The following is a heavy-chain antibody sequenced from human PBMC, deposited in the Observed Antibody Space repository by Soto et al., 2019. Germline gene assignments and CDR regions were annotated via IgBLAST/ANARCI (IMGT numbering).Heavy chain of an antibody. D-gene: IGHD3-22*01. J-gene: IGHJ6*02. CDR1: GGSISSGGYY. CDR3: AKGPYDSSGYFKAGYYYYYGMDV. Sequence: PSETLSLTCTVSGGSISSGGYYWSWIRQHPGEGLEWIGYIYYSGSTYYNPSLKSRVTISVDTSKNQFSLKLSSVTAADTAVYYCAKGPYDSSGYFKAGYYYYYGMDVWGQGTTVTVSS. V-gene: IGHV4-31*03. CDR2: IYYSGST.